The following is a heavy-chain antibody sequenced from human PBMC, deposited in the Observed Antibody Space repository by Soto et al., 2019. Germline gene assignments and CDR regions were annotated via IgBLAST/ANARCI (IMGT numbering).Heavy chain of an antibody. CDR1: GGSIISGDYY. CDR2: IYYSGGT. V-gene: IGHV4-30-4*01. J-gene: IGHJ5*02. CDR3: AIAFAGLTSGFDP. Sequence: SETLSLTCTVSGGSIISGDYYWSWIRQSPGKGLEWIGYIYYSGGTNYNPSLKSRVIISVDTSKNQFSLKLSSVTAADTAVYYCAIAFAGLTSGFDPWGQGTLVTVSS.